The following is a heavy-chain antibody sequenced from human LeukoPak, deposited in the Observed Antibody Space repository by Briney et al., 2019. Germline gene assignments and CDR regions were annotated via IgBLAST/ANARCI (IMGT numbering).Heavy chain of an antibody. Sequence: ASVKVSCKSSGYSFTDYFMHWVRQAPGQGLEWMGWINPNNGYANYAHKFQDRVTMTRDTSISTASMELRGLRSDDTAVYYCARWGWEPPDEYYMDVWGEGTTVTVTS. CDR1: GYSFTDYF. CDR2: INPNNGYA. D-gene: IGHD1-26*01. CDR3: ARWGWEPPDEYYMDV. V-gene: IGHV1-2*02. J-gene: IGHJ6*03.